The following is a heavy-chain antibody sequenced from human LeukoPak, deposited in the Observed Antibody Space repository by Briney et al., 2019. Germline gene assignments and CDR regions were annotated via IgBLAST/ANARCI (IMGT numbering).Heavy chain of an antibody. CDR1: GVSITTYY. J-gene: IGHJ1*01. CDR3: ARTTRVTPDGRAEYFED. V-gene: IGHV4-59*03. CDR2: KSGAGRD. Sequence: ASETLSLTCAVSGVSITTYYWSWLRQPPGKGLEWIGYKSGAGRDLYNPSLKSRVTISVDASENQFSLSLRSVTAADTAMYYCARTTRVTPDGRAEYFEDWGLGILVTVSS. D-gene: IGHD4-11*01.